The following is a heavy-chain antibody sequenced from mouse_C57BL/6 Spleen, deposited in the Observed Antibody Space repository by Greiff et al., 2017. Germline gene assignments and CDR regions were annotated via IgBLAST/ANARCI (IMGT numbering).Heavy chain of an antibody. CDR3: ARRRATTVPKSYYDAMDY. V-gene: IGHV1-22*01. CDR1: GYTFTDYN. Sequence: EVQLQQSGPELVKPGASVKMSCKASGYTFTDYNMHWVKQSHGKSLEWIGYINPNNGGTSYNQKFKGKATLTVNKSSSTAYMELRSLTSEDSAVYYCARRRATTVPKSYYDAMDYWGQGTSVTVSS. CDR2: INPNNGGT. D-gene: IGHD1-1*01. J-gene: IGHJ4*01.